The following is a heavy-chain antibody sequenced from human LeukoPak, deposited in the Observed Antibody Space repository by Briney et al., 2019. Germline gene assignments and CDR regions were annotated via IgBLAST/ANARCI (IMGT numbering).Heavy chain of an antibody. Sequence: GGSLRLSCAASGFSFSSFSMNWVRQAPGKGLEWISYISSSSSTIYYADSVKGRFTISRDNSKITLYLQMNSLRAEDTAVYYCAKSHVVVLPAASFDYWGQGTLVTVSS. J-gene: IGHJ4*02. CDR2: ISSSSSTI. D-gene: IGHD2-2*01. CDR3: AKSHVVVLPAASFDY. CDR1: GFSFSSFS. V-gene: IGHV3-48*01.